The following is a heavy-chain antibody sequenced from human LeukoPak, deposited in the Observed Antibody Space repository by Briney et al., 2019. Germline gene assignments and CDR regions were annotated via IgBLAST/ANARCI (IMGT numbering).Heavy chain of an antibody. CDR1: GFTFSTYW. CDR2: IKEDGSDK. D-gene: IGHD6-13*01. CDR3: ARDSGWFRFDP. J-gene: IGHJ5*02. Sequence: KPGGSLRLSCAASGFTFSTYWMTWVRQAPGKGLEWVANIKEDGSDKYYVDSVKGRFTISRDNAKSSLYLQMNGLRAEDTAVYFCARDSGWFRFDPWGQGTLVTVSS. V-gene: IGHV3-7*03.